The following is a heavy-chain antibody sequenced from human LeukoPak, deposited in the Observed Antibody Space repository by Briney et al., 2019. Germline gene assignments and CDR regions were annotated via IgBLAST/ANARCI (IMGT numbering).Heavy chain of an antibody. CDR2: IYYSETT. Sequence: SETLSLTCTVSGGSVNSANYDWSWLRQPPGQGLDWIGSIYYSETTYDNPSLKSRVTKSIETSKNQFSLKLRSVTASDTAVYYCARQRADYYYYYVDVWGKGTTVAVS. CDR3: ARQRADYYYYYVDV. CDR1: GGSVNSANYD. V-gene: IGHV4-39*01. J-gene: IGHJ6*03.